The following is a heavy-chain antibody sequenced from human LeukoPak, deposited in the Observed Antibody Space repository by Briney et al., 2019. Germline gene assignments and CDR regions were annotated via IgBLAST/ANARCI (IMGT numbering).Heavy chain of an antibody. CDR2: ISSSSSTI. Sequence: GGSLRLSCAASGFTFSSYSMNWVRQAPGKGLEWVSYISSSSSTIYHADSVKGRFTISRDNAKNSLYLQMNSLRAEDTAVYYCARDWGWKGANFDYWGQGTLVTVSS. CDR1: GFTFSSYS. CDR3: ARDWGWKGANFDY. J-gene: IGHJ4*02. D-gene: IGHD7-27*01. V-gene: IGHV3-48*04.